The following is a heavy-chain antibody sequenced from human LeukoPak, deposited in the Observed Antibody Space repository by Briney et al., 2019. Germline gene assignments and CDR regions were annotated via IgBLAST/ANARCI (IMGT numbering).Heavy chain of an antibody. CDR3: ARDGTPYGSGSSFDY. D-gene: IGHD3-10*01. CDR1: GYTFTSYG. Sequence: GASVKVSCKASGYTFTSYGISWVRQAPGQGLEWMGWISAYNGNTNYAQKLQGRVAMTTDTSTSTAYMELRSLRSDDTAVYYCARDGTPYGSGSSFDYWGQGTLVTVSS. CDR2: ISAYNGNT. J-gene: IGHJ4*02. V-gene: IGHV1-18*01.